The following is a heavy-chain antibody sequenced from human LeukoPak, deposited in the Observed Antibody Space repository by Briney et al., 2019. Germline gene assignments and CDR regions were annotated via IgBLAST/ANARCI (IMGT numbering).Heavy chain of an antibody. J-gene: IGHJ4*02. CDR2: IYYNGTT. CDR1: GGSIRSYY. CDR3: ARQCCPAVAGTFFDY. D-gene: IGHD6-19*01. V-gene: IGHV4-59*08. Sequence: PSETLSLTCTVSGGSIRSYYWSWIRQPPEKGLEWIGYIYYNGTTNYNPSLKSRVTISVDTSRNQFSLKLNSVTAADTAVYYCARQCCPAVAGTFFDYWGQGTPVTVSS.